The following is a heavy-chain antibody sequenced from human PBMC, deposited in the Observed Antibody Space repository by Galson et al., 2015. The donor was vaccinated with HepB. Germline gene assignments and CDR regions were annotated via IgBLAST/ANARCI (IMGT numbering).Heavy chain of an antibody. CDR2: ITPIFGTA. CDR1: GGTFSSYA. V-gene: IGHV1-69*13. D-gene: IGHD2-2*02. Sequence: SVKVSCKASGGTFSSYAISWVRQAPGQGLEWMGGITPIFGTANYAQKFQGRATITADESTSTAYMELSSLRSEDTAVYYCARSDLGYCSSTSCYKEGYWYFDLWGRGTLVTVSS. CDR3: ARSDLGYCSSTSCYKEGYWYFDL. J-gene: IGHJ2*01.